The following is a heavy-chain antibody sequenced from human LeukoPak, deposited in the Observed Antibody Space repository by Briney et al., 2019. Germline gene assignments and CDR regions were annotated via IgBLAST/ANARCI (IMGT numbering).Heavy chain of an antibody. J-gene: IGHJ4*02. Sequence: ASVNVSFKSSGYTFTVYYMHWVRQAPGQGLEWMGWINPNSGGTNYAQKFQGRVTMTRDTSISTAYMELSRLRSDDTAVYYCARGFDTALGYWGQGTLVTVSS. V-gene: IGHV1-2*02. CDR2: INPNSGGT. D-gene: IGHD5-18*01. CDR1: GYTFTVYY. CDR3: ARGFDTALGY.